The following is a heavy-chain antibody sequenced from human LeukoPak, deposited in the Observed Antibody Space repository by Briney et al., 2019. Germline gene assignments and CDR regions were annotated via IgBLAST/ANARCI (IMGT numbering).Heavy chain of an antibody. D-gene: IGHD2-15*01. Sequence: ASETLSLTCTVSGGSINNYYWSWIRQPAGKGLEWIGRIYTRGSTNYNPSLKSRVTMSVDTSKNQSSLKLSSVTAADTAVYYCARGRYCSADICSGGDAFDIWGQGTMVSVSS. CDR3: ARGRYCSADICSGGDAFDI. J-gene: IGHJ3*02. CDR2: IYTRGST. V-gene: IGHV4-4*07. CDR1: GGSINNYY.